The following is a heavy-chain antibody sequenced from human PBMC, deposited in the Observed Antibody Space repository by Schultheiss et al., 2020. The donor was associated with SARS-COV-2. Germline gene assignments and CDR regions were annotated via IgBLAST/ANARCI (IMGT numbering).Heavy chain of an antibody. Sequence: GGSLRLSCSASGFTFSTYAVHWVRQAPGKGLEYVSAISSNGGSTYYADSVKGRFTISRDNSKNTLYLQMNSLRAEDTAVYYCARDIYSSPYYWGQGTLVTVSS. CDR1: GFTFSTYA. V-gene: IGHV3-64*04. J-gene: IGHJ4*02. D-gene: IGHD6-13*01. CDR2: ISSNGGST. CDR3: ARDIYSSPYY.